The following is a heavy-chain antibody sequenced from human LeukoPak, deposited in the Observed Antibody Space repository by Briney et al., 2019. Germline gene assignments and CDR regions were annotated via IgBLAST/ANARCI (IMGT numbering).Heavy chain of an antibody. CDR1: GYTFTSYG. J-gene: IGHJ5*02. CDR2: ISAYNGNT. Sequence: ASVKVSCKASGYTFTSYGISWVRQAPGQGLEWMGWISAYNGNTNYAQKLQGRVTMTTDTSRSTAYMELRSLRSDDTAVYYCARVRTYYDFWSGYYVGWFDPWGQGTLVTVSS. V-gene: IGHV1-18*01. CDR3: ARVRTYYDFWSGYYVGWFDP. D-gene: IGHD3-3*01.